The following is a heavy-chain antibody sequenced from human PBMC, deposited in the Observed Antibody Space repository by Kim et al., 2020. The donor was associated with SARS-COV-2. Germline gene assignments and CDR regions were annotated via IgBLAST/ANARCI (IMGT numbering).Heavy chain of an antibody. CDR2: INSDGSST. D-gene: IGHD3-22*01. CDR1: GFTFSSYW. J-gene: IGHJ4*02. CDR3: ARGGYYDSSGYWLNDY. V-gene: IGHV3-74*01. Sequence: GGSLRLSCAASGFTFSSYWMHWVRQAPGKGLVWVSRINSDGSSTSYADSVKGRFTISRDNAKNTLYLQMNSLRAEDTAVYYCARGGYYDSSGYWLNDYWGQGTLVTVSS.